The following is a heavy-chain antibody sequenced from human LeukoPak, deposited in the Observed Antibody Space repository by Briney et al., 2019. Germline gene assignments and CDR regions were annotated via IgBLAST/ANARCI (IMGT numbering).Heavy chain of an antibody. J-gene: IGHJ6*03. Sequence: PSETLSLTCTVSGDSISSGDYYWNWIRQPPGKGLEWIGYIYYSGSTYYNPSLKSRVTISVDTSKNQFSLKLSSVTAADTAVYYCARSLPRYSSSWPPTYYYYMDVWGKGTTVTVSS. CDR3: ARSLPRYSSSWPPTYYYYMDV. CDR2: IYYSGST. V-gene: IGHV4-30-4*08. CDR1: GDSISSGDYY. D-gene: IGHD6-13*01.